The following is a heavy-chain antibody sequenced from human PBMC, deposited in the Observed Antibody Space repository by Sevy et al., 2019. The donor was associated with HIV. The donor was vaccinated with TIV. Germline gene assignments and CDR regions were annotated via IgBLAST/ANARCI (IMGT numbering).Heavy chain of an antibody. CDR2: TYYRSKWFN. J-gene: IGHJ2*01. CDR1: GDSVSTNSAA. V-gene: IGHV6-1*01. CDR3: ARESGTISAGTERYFDL. D-gene: IGHD6-13*01. Sequence: KQSQTLSLTCAISGDSVSTNSAAWNWIRQSPSRGLEWLGRTYYRSKWFNEYAVPVKSRIIINPDTSKNQLSLQLNSVTPEETAVYYCARESGTISAGTERYFDLWGRGTLVTVSS.